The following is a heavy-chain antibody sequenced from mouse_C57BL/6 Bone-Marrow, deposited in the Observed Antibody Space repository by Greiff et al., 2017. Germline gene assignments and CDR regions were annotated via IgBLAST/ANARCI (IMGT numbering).Heavy chain of an antibody. Sequence: VQLQQSGAELVRPGASVKLSCKASGYTFTSYGISWVKQRPGQGLEWIGEIYPRSGNTYYNEKFKGKATLTADKSSSTAYMELRSLTSEDSAVYFCARWGYDGYYDYAMDYWGQGTSVTVSS. J-gene: IGHJ4*01. D-gene: IGHD2-3*01. CDR2: IYPRSGNT. CDR1: GYTFTSYG. CDR3: ARWGYDGYYDYAMDY. V-gene: IGHV1-81*01.